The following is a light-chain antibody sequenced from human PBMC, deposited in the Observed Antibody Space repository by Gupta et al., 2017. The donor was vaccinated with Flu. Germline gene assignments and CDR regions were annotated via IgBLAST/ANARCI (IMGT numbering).Light chain of an antibody. Sequence: PSSLSASVGDRVTITCRASQGISSWLAWYQQKPGEAPKLLIYAAASLESGVPSRFSGSGSGIDFTLNISSMQPEDSATYYYQQTDSLPPTFGQGTKLEIK. CDR3: QQTDSLPPT. CDR2: AAA. CDR1: QGISSW. J-gene: IGKJ2*01. V-gene: IGKV1D-12*01.